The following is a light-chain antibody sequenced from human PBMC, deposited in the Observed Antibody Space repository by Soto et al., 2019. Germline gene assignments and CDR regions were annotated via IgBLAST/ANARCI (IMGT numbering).Light chain of an antibody. CDR2: GAS. CDR3: HQYNYWTLT. CDR1: QSVRSN. V-gene: IGKV3-15*01. J-gene: IGKJ4*01. Sequence: EIVMTQSPATLSVSPGERATLSGRASQSVRSNLAWYQQKRGQAPRLLIYGASNRATGIPARFSGSGSGTEFTLTISSLQSEDFAIYSCHQYNYWTLTFGGGTNVEI.